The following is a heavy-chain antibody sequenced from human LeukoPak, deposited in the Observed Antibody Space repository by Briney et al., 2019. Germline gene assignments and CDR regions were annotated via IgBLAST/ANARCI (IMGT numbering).Heavy chain of an antibody. Sequence: PSETLSLTCAVYGGSFSGFYWSWIRQPQGKRLEWIGEINHIGSTNYNPSLKSRVTISIDTSKSQFSLNLTSVTAADTASYFCARSAGYFPFWGQGTLVTVSS. CDR1: GGSFSGFY. D-gene: IGHD3-9*01. V-gene: IGHV4-34*01. CDR3: ARSAGYFPF. J-gene: IGHJ4*02. CDR2: INHIGST.